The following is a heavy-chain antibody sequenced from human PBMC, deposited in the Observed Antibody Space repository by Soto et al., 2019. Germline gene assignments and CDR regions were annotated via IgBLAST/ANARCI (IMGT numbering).Heavy chain of an antibody. CDR3: ATTDKVGDGYNSIFYYYYYGMDV. V-gene: IGHV1-2*02. CDR1: GYTFTDYY. D-gene: IGHD5-12*01. Sequence: GASVKVSCKASGYTFTDYYMHWVRQAPGQGLEWMGWINPNSGGTNYAQKFQGRVTMTRDTSISTAYMELSRLRSDDTAVYYCATTDKVGDGYNSIFYYYYYGMDVWGQGTTVTASS. CDR2: INPNSGGT. J-gene: IGHJ6*02.